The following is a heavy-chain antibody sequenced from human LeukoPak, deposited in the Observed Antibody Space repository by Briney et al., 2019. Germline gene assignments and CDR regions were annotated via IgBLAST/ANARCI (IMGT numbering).Heavy chain of an antibody. CDR1: GSSVSTFY. CDR3: ARGSSDVYWYLDV. Sequence: SETLSLTCTVSGSSVSTFYWSWLRQSPGTGLEWIGFIHDTGSTAYNPSLKSRVTISLETSKNQLSLMLTSVTAADTAMYYCARGSSDVYWYLDVWGRGTLATVSS. J-gene: IGHJ2*01. D-gene: IGHD6-19*01. CDR2: IHDTGST. V-gene: IGHV4-59*02.